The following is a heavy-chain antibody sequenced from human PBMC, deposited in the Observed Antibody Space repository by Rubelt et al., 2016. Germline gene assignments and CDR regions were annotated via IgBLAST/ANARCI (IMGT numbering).Heavy chain of an antibody. CDR2: IKHDGSDN. D-gene: IGHD3-16*01. CDR3: SRMLED. V-gene: IGHV3-7*01. CDR1: GFTFSSSG. Sequence: VQLVESGGGVVQPGRSLRLSCAASGFTFSSSGMHWVRQAPGKGLAWGANIKHDGSDNYYVDSVKGRFTNSRDNAKNLVFLQMNSLRAEDTAVYFCSRMLEDWGQGALVTVSS. J-gene: IGHJ4*02.